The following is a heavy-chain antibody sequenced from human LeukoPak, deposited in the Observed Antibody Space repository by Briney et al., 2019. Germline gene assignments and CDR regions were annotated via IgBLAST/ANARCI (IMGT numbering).Heavy chain of an antibody. J-gene: IGHJ6*02. CDR1: GFTFSSYA. CDR2: ISGSGGST. CDR3: AKEGIAVAGSYYYGMDV. V-gene: IGHV3-23*01. Sequence: GGSLRLSCAASGFTFSSYAMSWVRQAPGKGLEWVSAISGSGGSTYYADSVKGRFTISRDNSKNTLYLQMNSLRAEDTAVYYCAKEGIAVAGSYYYGMDVWGQGTTVTVSS. D-gene: IGHD6-19*01.